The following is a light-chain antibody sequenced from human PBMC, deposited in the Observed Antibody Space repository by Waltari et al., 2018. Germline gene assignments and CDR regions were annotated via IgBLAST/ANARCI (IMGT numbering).Light chain of an antibody. CDR3: AAWDDTLSAVL. V-gene: IGLV1-47*01. CDR1: RSNIGLNY. Sequence: QSVLTQPPSASGTPGQRVTISCSGSRSNIGLNYVYWYQHPPGTTPKLLIYRNNQRPSGVPDRFSGSKSGTSASLAISGLRSEDEADYYCAAWDDTLSAVLFGGGTNLTVL. J-gene: IGLJ2*01. CDR2: RNN.